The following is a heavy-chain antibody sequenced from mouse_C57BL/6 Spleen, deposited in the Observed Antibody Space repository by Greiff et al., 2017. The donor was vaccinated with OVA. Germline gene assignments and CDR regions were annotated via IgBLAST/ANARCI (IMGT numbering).Heavy chain of an antibody. Sequence: VHLVESGPELVKPGASVKISCKASGYAFSSSWMNWVKQRPGKGLEWIGRIYPGDGDTNYNGKFKGKATLTADKSSSTAYMQLSSLTSEDSAVYFCARDYGSSSGFAYWGQGTLVTVSA. V-gene: IGHV1-82*01. D-gene: IGHD1-1*01. J-gene: IGHJ3*01. CDR1: GYAFSSSW. CDR2: IYPGDGDT. CDR3: ARDYGSSSGFAY.